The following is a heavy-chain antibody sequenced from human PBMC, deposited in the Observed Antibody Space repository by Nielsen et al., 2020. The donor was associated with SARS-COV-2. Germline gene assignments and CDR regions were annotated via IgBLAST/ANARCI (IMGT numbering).Heavy chain of an antibody. CDR1: GDSMNRYY. J-gene: IGHJ4*02. CDR3: ARDEVDTGMGFDN. V-gene: IGHV4-59*12. CDR2: INDSGST. Sequence: SETLSLTCTVSGDSMNRYYWSWIRQPPGKGLEWIGYINDSGSTNYSPSLKSRITMSLDTSKNQFSLKLRSVTAADTAVYYCARDEVDTGMGFDNWGQGTLVTVSS. D-gene: IGHD5-18*01.